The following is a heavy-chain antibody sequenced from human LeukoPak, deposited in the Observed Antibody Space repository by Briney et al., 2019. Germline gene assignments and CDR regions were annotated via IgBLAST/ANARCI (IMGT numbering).Heavy chain of an antibody. CDR1: GFTFSDYY. J-gene: IGHJ6*04. CDR3: ARPDGYSSFYMDV. D-gene: IGHD6-6*01. CDR2: ISSSGSTI. Sequence: PGGSLRLSCAASGFTFSDYYMSWIRQAPGKGLEWVSYISSSGSTIYYADSVKDRFTISRDNAKNSLYLQMNSLRAEDTAVYYCARPDGYSSFYMDVWGKGTTVTVSS. V-gene: IGHV3-11*04.